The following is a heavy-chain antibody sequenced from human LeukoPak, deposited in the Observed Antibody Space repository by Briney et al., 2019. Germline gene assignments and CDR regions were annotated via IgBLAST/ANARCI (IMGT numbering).Heavy chain of an antibody. V-gene: IGHV1-8*01. CDR2: MNPNSGDT. Sequence: GASVKVSCKASGYTFTSYDINWVRQATGQGLEWMGWMNPNSGDTGYAQKFQGRVTMTRNTSISTAYMELSSLRSEDTAVYYCARTDLEWLSKPDYWGQGTLVTASS. D-gene: IGHD3-3*01. CDR1: GYTFTSYD. CDR3: ARTDLEWLSKPDY. J-gene: IGHJ4*02.